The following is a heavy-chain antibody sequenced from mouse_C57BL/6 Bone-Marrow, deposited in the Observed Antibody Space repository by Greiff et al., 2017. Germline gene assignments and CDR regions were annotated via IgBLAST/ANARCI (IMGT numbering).Heavy chain of an antibody. CDR3: AKRTGSYWYFDV. CDR1: GFTFSSSG. Sequence: DVQLVESGGDLVKPGGSLKLSCAASGFTFSSSGMSWVRQTPDKRLEWVATISSGGSYTYYPDRVKGRFTITRDKDKNTLYLQMSSLKSEDTAMYYCAKRTGSYWYFDVWGTGTTVTVSS. CDR2: ISSGGSYT. J-gene: IGHJ1*03. D-gene: IGHD4-1*01. V-gene: IGHV5-6*01.